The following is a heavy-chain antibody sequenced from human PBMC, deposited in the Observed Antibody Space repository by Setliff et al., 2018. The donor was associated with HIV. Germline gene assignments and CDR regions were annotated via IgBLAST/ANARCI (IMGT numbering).Heavy chain of an antibody. V-gene: IGHV4-39*01. CDR2: IYYSGST. CDR3: ASQGQSGWLWGGFVS. D-gene: IGHD6-19*01. CDR1: GGSISSSSYY. Sequence: PSETLSLTCTVSGGSISSSSYYWIWVRQPPGEGLEWIGNIYYSGSTYYNPSLKSRTTISVDTSQNQFSLKLTSVTAADTAVYYCASQGQSGWLWGGFVSWGQGTLVTVSS. J-gene: IGHJ4*02.